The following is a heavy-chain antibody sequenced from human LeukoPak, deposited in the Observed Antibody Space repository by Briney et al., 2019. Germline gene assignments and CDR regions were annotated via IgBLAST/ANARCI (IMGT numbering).Heavy chain of an antibody. V-gene: IGHV1-2*02. D-gene: IGHD3-22*01. CDR3: ARDPAQTYYYDP. Sequence: VSVKVSCKASGYTFTGYYLHWVRQAPEQGLEWMGWINPKNGGTKYAQKFQGRVTMTRDTSISTAYMELSRLTSDDTAVYSCARDPAQTYYYDPWGQGTLVTVSS. J-gene: IGHJ4*02. CDR2: INPKNGGT. CDR1: GYTFTGYY.